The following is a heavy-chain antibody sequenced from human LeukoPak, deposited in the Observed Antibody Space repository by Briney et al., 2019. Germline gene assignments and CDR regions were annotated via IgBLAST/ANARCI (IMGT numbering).Heavy chain of an antibody. V-gene: IGHV1-2*02. D-gene: IGHD3-22*01. J-gene: IGHJ5*02. CDR2: INPNSGGT. CDR1: GYTFTGYY. CDR3: ARDPYYYDSSGYYFNWFDP. Sequence: ASVKVSCKASGYTFTGYYMHWVRQAPGQGLEWMGWINPNSGGTNYAQKLQGRVTMTRDTSISTAYMELSRLRSDDTAVYYCARDPYYYDSSGYYFNWFDPWGQGTLVTVSS.